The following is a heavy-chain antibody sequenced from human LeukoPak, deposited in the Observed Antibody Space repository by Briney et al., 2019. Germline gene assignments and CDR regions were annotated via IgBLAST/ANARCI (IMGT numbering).Heavy chain of an antibody. Sequence: SETLSLTCTVSGGSISSYYWSWIRQPPGKGLEWIGYVYYSGSTNYHPSLMSRVTISVDTSKNQFSLKLSSVTAADTAVYYCASTMITFGGVTAFYFDFWGQGTLVTVSS. D-gene: IGHD3-16*01. CDR2: VYYSGST. J-gene: IGHJ4*02. CDR3: ASTMITFGGVTAFYFDF. CDR1: GGSISSYY. V-gene: IGHV4-59*08.